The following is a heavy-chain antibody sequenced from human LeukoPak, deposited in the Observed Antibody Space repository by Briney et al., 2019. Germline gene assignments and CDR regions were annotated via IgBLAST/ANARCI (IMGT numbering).Heavy chain of an antibody. D-gene: IGHD3-22*01. Sequence: SETLSLTCTVSGGSISSSDYYWTWIRQPPGKGLEWIGYIYYSGSTNYNPSLKSRVTISVDTSKNQFSLKLSSVTAADTAVYYCARSGVLNLGITMIVVVSFAFDIWGQGTMVTVSS. CDR2: IYYSGST. CDR1: GGSISSSDYY. V-gene: IGHV4-61*05. J-gene: IGHJ3*02. CDR3: ARSGVLNLGITMIVVVSFAFDI.